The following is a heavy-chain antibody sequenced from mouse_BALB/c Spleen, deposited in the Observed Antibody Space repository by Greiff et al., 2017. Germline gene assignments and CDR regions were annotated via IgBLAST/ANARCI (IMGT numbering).Heavy chain of an antibody. CDR3: AKGYDGSGYVAY. J-gene: IGHJ3*01. CDR1: GFNIKDTY. Sequence: EVQLQQSGAELVKPGASVKLSCTASGFNIKDTYMHWVKQRPEQGLEWIGRIDPANGNTKYDPKFQGKATITADTSSNTAYLQLSSLTSEDTAVYYCAKGYDGSGYVAYWGQGTLVTVSA. V-gene: IGHV14-3*02. CDR2: IDPANGNT. D-gene: IGHD1-1*01.